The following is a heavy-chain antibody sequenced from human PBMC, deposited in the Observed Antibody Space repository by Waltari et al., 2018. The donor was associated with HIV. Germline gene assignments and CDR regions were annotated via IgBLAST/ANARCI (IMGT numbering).Heavy chain of an antibody. CDR1: GFTFSRYA. J-gene: IGHJ6*02. D-gene: IGHD2-15*01. CDR2: ISSEVTNI. CDR3: ARDTLNFYFGLDV. Sequence: EEQLVESGGGLVQPGGSLRLSCAASGFTFSRYAVTWVRQAAGRGLEWSAYISSEVTNIQYADYVKGRFTVSRDKAEESLYLEMNSLGDEDTAVYYCARDTLNFYFGLDVWGQGTTVTVSS. V-gene: IGHV3-48*02.